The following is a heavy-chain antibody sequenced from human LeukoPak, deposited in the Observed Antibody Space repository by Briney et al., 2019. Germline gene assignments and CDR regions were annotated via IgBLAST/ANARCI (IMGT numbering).Heavy chain of an antibody. V-gene: IGHV4-61*02. CDR2: IHTSGRN. Sequence: SETLSLTCTISGAYLSSGDYYWTWIRQPAGKGLEWIGRIHTSGRNYYNSSLNSRVSISLEFSKNQFSLTLKSVTAADTAIYYCTRVRPPTTSDYWGQGTLVIVSS. D-gene: IGHD1-26*01. J-gene: IGHJ4*02. CDR3: TRVRPPTTSDY. CDR1: GAYLSSGDYY.